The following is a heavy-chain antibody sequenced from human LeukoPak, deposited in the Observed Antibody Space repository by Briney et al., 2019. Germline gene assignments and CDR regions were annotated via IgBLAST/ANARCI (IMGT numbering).Heavy chain of an antibody. CDR2: ISGSGGST. D-gene: IGHD2-2*01. CDR3: AKLLSAVPAANVDY. J-gene: IGHJ4*02. V-gene: IGHV3-23*01. CDR1: GFTFSSYA. Sequence: GGSLRLSCAASGFTFSSYAMSWVRQAPGKGLEWVSAISGSGGSTYYADSVKGRFTISRDNSKNTLYLQMNSLRAEDTAVYYCAKLLSAVPAANVDYWGQGTLVTVSS.